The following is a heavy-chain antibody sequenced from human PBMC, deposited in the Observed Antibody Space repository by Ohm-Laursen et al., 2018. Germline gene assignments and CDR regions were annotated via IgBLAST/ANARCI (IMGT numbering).Heavy chain of an antibody. J-gene: IGHJ6*02. D-gene: IGHD6-13*01. V-gene: IGHV3-49*03. Sequence: SLRLSCAASGLTFGDYAMSWFRQAPGKGLEWVGFIRSKAYGGTTEYAASVKGRFTISRDDSKSIAYLQMNSLKTEDTAVYYCTRDRPRSSSWYPYGMDVWGQGTTVTVSS. CDR3: TRDRPRSSSWYPYGMDV. CDR1: GLTFGDYA. CDR2: IRSKAYGGTT.